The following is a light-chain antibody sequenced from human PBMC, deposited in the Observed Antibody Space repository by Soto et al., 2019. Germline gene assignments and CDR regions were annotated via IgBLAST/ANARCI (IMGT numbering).Light chain of an antibody. J-gene: IGLJ1*01. Sequence: QSALTQPASVSGSPGQSITISCTGTSSDVGGYNYVSWYQQHPGKAPKLMIYDVSNRPSGVSNRFSGSKSGNTASLSISGLQAEDEADYYCSSYTSSSTRVFGTGNKVNVL. CDR3: SSYTSSSTRV. V-gene: IGLV2-14*01. CDR1: SSDVGGYNY. CDR2: DVS.